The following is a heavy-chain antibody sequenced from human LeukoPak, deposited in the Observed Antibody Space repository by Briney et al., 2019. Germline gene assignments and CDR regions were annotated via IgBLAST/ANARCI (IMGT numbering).Heavy chain of an antibody. V-gene: IGHV1-24*01. CDR2: FDPEDGET. D-gene: IGHD3-22*01. J-gene: IGHJ3*02. CDR3: AGAHYDSSGYYYPAFDI. CDR1: GYTLTELS. Sequence: ASVKVSCMVSGYTLTELSMHWVRQAPGKGLEWMGGFDPEDGETIYAQKFQGRVTMTEDTSTDTAYMELSSLSSEDTAVYYCAGAHYDSSGYYYPAFDIWGQGTMVTVSS.